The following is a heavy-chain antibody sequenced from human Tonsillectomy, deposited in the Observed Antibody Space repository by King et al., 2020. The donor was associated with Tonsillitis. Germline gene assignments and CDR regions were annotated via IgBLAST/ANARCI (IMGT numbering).Heavy chain of an antibody. V-gene: IGHV5-51*01. CDR1: GYSFTTYW. CDR3: ARSIGGYVIYYLDY. Sequence: QLVQSGAEVKKPGESLKISCKVSGYSFTTYWIGWVRQMPGKGLEWMGLIYPGDSDTRYSPSFQGQVTIPADKSINTAYRQWSSLKASDTAMYYCARSIGGYVIYYLDYWGQGALVTVSS. J-gene: IGHJ4*02. CDR2: IYPGDSDT. D-gene: IGHD5-12*01.